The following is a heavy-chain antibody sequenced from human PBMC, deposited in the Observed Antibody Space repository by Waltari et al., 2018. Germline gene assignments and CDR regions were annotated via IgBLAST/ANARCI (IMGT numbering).Heavy chain of an antibody. J-gene: IGHJ4*02. CDR1: GYSFAKYW. Sequence: EVQLEQSGAEVKKPGESLKISCNGSGYSFAKYWIGWVRQMPGKGLEWMGVIYPGDSNTKYGLSFQGQVTISADTSISTAYLQWSSLKASDTAIYFCARQNIHSYGYGYFDFWGQGTLVTVSS. V-gene: IGHV5-51*01. CDR2: IYPGDSNT. D-gene: IGHD5-18*01. CDR3: ARQNIHSYGYGYFDF.